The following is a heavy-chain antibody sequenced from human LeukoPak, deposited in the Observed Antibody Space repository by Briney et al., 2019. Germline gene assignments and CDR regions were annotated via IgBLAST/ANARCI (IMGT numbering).Heavy chain of an antibody. D-gene: IGHD3-10*01. CDR1: GGSISSYY. J-gene: IGHJ4*02. CDR2: IYYSGST. V-gene: IGHV4-59*01. CDR3: ARGKFGELFRV. Sequence: SETLSLTCTVSGGSISSYYWSWIRQPPGKGLEWIGYIYYSGSTNYNPSLKSRVTISVDTSKNQFSLKLSSVTAADTAVYYCARGKFGELFRVWGQGTLVTVSS.